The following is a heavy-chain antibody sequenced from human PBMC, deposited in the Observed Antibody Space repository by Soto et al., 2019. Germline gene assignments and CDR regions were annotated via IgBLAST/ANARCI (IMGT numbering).Heavy chain of an antibody. V-gene: IGHV1-69*13. Sequence: SVNFSCKASGGTFSSYAISWVPQAPVQGLEWMGGIIPMFGAANYAQKFQGRFTITADESTSKGYMDLSSLRSEDTAVYYCARGVRAYDFWSGYYQGMDVWGQGTTVTV. CDR2: IIPMFGAA. CDR1: GGTFSSYA. D-gene: IGHD3-3*01. CDR3: ARGVRAYDFWSGYYQGMDV. J-gene: IGHJ6*02.